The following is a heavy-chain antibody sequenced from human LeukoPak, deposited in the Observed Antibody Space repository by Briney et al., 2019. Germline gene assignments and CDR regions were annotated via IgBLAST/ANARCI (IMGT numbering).Heavy chain of an antibody. CDR2: ISSNGGSA. V-gene: IGHV3-64*01. CDR1: GFTFSSYA. Sequence: GGSLRLSCAASGFTFSSYAMQWVRQAPGKGLECVSAISSNGGSAYYANSVKGRFTISRDNSKNTLYLQMGSLRAEDMAVYYCAREGYDILTGYYSFDYWGQGTLVTVSS. CDR3: AREGYDILTGYYSFDY. D-gene: IGHD3-9*01. J-gene: IGHJ4*02.